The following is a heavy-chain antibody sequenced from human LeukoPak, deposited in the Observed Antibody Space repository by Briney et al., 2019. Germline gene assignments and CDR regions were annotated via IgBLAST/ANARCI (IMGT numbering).Heavy chain of an antibody. V-gene: IGHV1-2*06. D-gene: IGHD2-15*01. CDR1: GYTFTGYY. CDR2: INPNSGGT. Sequence: ASVKVSCKAAGYTFTGYYMFWVRQAPGQGLEWMGRINPNSGGTNYAQKFQGRVTMTRDTSISTASMELSRLRSDDTAVYYCARGYCSGGSCYSVENWFDPWGQGTLVTVSS. CDR3: ARGYCSGGSCYSVENWFDP. J-gene: IGHJ5*02.